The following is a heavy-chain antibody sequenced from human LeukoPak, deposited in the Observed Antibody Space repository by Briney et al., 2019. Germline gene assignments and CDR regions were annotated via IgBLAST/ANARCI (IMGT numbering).Heavy chain of an antibody. D-gene: IGHD3-9*01. CDR3: ARTYDILTDATFGSYGMDV. V-gene: IGHV4-38-2*02. CDR2: IYHSGST. J-gene: IGHJ6*02. CDR1: GYSISSGYY. Sequence: SETLSLTCTVSGYSISSGYYWGWSRQPPGKGLEGIGSIYHSGSTYYNPSLKSRVTISVDTSKNQFSLKLSSVTAADTAVYYCARTYDILTDATFGSYGMDVWGQGTTVTVSS.